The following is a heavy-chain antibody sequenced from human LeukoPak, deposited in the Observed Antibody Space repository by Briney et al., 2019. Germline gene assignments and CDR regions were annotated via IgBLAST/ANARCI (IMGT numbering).Heavy chain of an antibody. V-gene: IGHV3-48*03. D-gene: IGHD6-13*01. Sequence: GGSLRLSCAASGFTFSSYEMNWVRQAPGKGLEWVSYISSSGSTIYYADSVKGQFTISRDNAKNSLYLQMNSLRAEDTAVYYCAREVTIAAPDYWGQGTLVTVSS. CDR2: ISSSGSTI. CDR3: AREVTIAAPDY. CDR1: GFTFSSYE. J-gene: IGHJ4*02.